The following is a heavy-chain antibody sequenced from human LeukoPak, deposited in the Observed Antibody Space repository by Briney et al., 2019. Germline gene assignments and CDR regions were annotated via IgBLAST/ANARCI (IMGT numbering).Heavy chain of an antibody. V-gene: IGHV4-30-4*01. Sequence: PSQTLSLTCTVSGGSISSGDCYWSWIRQPPGKGLEWIGYIYYSGSTYYNPSLKSRVTISVDTSKNQFSLKLSSVTAADTAVYYCARGGISAFIAAAGILDYWGQGTLVTVSS. D-gene: IGHD6-13*01. J-gene: IGHJ4*02. CDR2: IYYSGST. CDR3: ARGGISAFIAAAGILDY. CDR1: GGSISSGDCY.